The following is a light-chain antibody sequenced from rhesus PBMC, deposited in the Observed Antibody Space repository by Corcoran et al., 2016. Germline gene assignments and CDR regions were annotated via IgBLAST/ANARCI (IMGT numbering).Light chain of an antibody. CDR1: QGISSY. V-gene: IGKV1-25*01. CDR3: QQHNSYPLT. J-gene: IGKJ4*01. CDR2: APT. Sequence: DIQMTRSPSSLSASVGDRVTITCRASQGISSYLAWYQQKPGKAPKLRIYAPTTLEMGVPSRFCGSGSGTDFTLTSSSLQPEDFATYYCQQHNSYPLTFGGGTKVELK.